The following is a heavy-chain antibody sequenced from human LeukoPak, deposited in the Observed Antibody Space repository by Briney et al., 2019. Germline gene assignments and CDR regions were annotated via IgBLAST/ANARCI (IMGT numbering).Heavy chain of an antibody. CDR3: AKDRYSSSWYGSYFDY. CDR2: ISGSGGST. D-gene: IGHD6-13*01. V-gene: IGHV3-23*01. J-gene: IGHJ4*02. Sequence: GGSLRLSCAASGFTFSSNAMSWVRQAPGKGLEWVSAISGSGGSTYYADSVKGRFTISRDNSKNTLYLQMNSLRAEDTAVYYCAKDRYSSSWYGSYFDYWGQGTLVTVSS. CDR1: GFTFSSNA.